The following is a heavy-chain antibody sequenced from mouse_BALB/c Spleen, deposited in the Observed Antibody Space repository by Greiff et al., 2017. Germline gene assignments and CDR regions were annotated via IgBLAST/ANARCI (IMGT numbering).Heavy chain of an antibody. D-gene: IGHD2-4*01. V-gene: IGHV2-9*02. Sequence: VQLVESGPGLVAPSQSLSITCTVSGFSLTSYGVHWVRQPPGKGLEWLGVIWAGGSTNYNSALMSRLSISKDNSKSQVFLKMNSLQTDDTAMYYCARDSMITTWGAWFAYWGQGTLVTVSA. CDR2: IWAGGST. J-gene: IGHJ3*01. CDR1: GFSLTSYG. CDR3: ARDSMITTWGAWFAY.